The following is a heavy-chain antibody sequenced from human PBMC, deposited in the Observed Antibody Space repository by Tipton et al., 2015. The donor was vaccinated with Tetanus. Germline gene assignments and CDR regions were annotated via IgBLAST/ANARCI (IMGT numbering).Heavy chain of an antibody. V-gene: IGHV4-4*02. Sequence: TLSLTCAVSGDSISSSHWWSWVRQPPGKGLEWIGEIYQSGSTNYNPSLQSRVSISVDKSKNRFSLKLSSVTAADTAVYYCARDREEGGYYGSGSLDVWGQGTTVTVSS. CDR3: ARDREEGGYYGSGSLDV. J-gene: IGHJ6*02. CDR1: GDSISSSHW. D-gene: IGHD3-10*01. CDR2: IYQSGST.